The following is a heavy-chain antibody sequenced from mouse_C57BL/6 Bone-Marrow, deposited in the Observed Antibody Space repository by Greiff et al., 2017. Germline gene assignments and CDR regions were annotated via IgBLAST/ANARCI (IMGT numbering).Heavy chain of an antibody. D-gene: IGHD2-5*01. Sequence: VKLVESGAELVRPGASVKLSCKASGYTFTDYYINWVKQRPGQGLEWIARIYPGSGNTYYNEKFKGKATLTAEKSSSTAYMQLSSLTSEDSAVYFCAREDYSKYFDYWGQGTTLTVSS. J-gene: IGHJ2*01. CDR3: AREDYSKYFDY. V-gene: IGHV1-76*01. CDR2: IYPGSGNT. CDR1: GYTFTDYY.